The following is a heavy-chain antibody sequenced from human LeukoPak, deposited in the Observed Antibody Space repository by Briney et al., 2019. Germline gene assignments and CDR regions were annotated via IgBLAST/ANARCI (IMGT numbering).Heavy chain of an antibody. J-gene: IGHJ6*03. Sequence: SETLSLTCTVSGGSISSRTYYWGWIRQPPGKGLEWIGTIYYSGTTYYNPSLKSRVTISLDTSKNQFSLKLSSVTAADTAIYYCARDFSSSSTVYYYYYMDVWGKGTTVAVSS. CDR3: ARDFSSSSTVYYYYYMDV. CDR2: IYYSGTT. V-gene: IGHV4-39*07. D-gene: IGHD6-6*01. CDR1: GGSISSRTYY.